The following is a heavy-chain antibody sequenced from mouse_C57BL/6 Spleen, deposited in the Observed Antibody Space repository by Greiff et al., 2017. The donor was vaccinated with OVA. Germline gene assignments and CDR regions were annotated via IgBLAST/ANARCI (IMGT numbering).Heavy chain of an antibody. D-gene: IGHD1-1*01. CDR1: GYAFSSSW. J-gene: IGHJ2*01. CDR3: ARSTTVVATPDY. Sequence: QVQLQQSGPELVKPGASVKISCKASGYAFSSSWMNWVKQRPGKGLEWIGRIYPGDGDTNYNGKFKGKATLTADKSSSTAYMQLSSLTSEDSAVYFCARSTTVVATPDYWGQGTTLTVSS. V-gene: IGHV1-82*01. CDR2: IYPGDGDT.